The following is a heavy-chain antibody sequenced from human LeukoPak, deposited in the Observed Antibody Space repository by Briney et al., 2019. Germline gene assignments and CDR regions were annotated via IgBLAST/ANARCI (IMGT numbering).Heavy chain of an antibody. D-gene: IGHD3-9*01. CDR1: GFTFSSYG. Sequence: PGRSLRLSCAASGFTFSSYGMHWVRQAPGKGLEWVAVIWYDGSNKYYADSVKGRFTIPRDNSKNTLYLQMNSLRAEDTAVYYCARDGGFFDWYFDYWGQGTLVTVSS. V-gene: IGHV3-33*01. CDR2: IWYDGSNK. J-gene: IGHJ4*02. CDR3: ARDGGFFDWYFDY.